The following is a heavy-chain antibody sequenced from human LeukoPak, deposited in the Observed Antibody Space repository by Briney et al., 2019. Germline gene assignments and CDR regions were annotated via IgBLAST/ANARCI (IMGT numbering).Heavy chain of an antibody. V-gene: IGHV1-46*01. Sequence: ASVKVSCKGSGYTFTSYYMHWVRQAPGQGLEWMGIINPSGGSTSYAQKFQGRVTMTRDTSTSTVYMELSSLRSEDTAVYYCARDNQPPLGGYSHWGQGTLVTVSS. J-gene: IGHJ4*02. D-gene: IGHD5-18*01. CDR2: INPSGGST. CDR1: GYTFTSYY. CDR3: ARDNQPPLGGYSH.